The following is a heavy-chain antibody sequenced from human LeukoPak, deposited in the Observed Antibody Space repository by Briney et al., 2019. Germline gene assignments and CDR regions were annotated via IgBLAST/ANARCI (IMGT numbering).Heavy chain of an antibody. CDR1: GFTFSSYA. D-gene: IGHD6-19*01. J-gene: IGHJ4*02. CDR2: ISGSGGST. V-gene: IGHV3-23*01. Sequence: GESLRLSCAASGFTFSSYAMSWVRQAPGKGLEWVSAISGSGGSTYYADSVKGRFTISRDNSKNTLYLQMNSLRAEDTAVYYCAKDPSRGSGWYVYYFDYWGQGTLVTVSS. CDR3: AKDPSRGSGWYVYYFDY.